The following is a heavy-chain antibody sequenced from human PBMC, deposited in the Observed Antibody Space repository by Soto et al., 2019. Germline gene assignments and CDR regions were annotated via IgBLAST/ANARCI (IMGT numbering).Heavy chain of an antibody. CDR1: GYTFTSYY. D-gene: IGHD3-10*01. J-gene: IGHJ5*02. CDR2: INPSGGST. CDR3: ARVVQVYYYGSGSYYIWFDP. Sequence: QVQLVQSGAEVKKPGASVKVSCKASGYTFTSYYMHWVRQAPGQGLEWMGIINPSGGSTRYAQKFQGRLTMTRDTSTSTVYMELSSLRSEDTAVYYCARVVQVYYYGSGSYYIWFDPWGQGTLVTVSS. V-gene: IGHV1-46*01.